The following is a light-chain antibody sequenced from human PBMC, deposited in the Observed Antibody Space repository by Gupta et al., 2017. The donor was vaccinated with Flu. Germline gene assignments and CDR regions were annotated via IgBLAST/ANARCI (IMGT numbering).Light chain of an antibody. CDR3: SSYAGSNNYVV. V-gene: IGLV2-8*01. J-gene: IGLJ2*01. CDR2: EVS. Sequence: QSALTQPPSASGSPGPSVTISCTGTSSDAGGYTYVSWYQQHPGKAPKLMIYEVSKRPSGVPDRFSGSKSGNTASLTVAGLQAEDEADYYCSSYAGSNNYVVFGGGTKLTVL. CDR1: SSDAGGYTY.